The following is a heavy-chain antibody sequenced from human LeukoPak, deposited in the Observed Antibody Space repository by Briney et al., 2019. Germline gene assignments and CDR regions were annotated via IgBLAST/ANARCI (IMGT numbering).Heavy chain of an antibody. J-gene: IGHJ5*02. CDR1: GGSISGGSYY. Sequence: SQTLSLTCTVSGGSISGGSYYWSWIRQPAGKGLEWIGRIYTSGSTNYNPSLKSRVTISVDTSKNQFSLKLSSVTAADTAVYYCARVQTGVEIVATPPPGGGWFDPWGQGTLVTVSS. CDR2: IYTSGST. D-gene: IGHD5-12*01. V-gene: IGHV4-61*02. CDR3: ARVQTGVEIVATPPPGGGWFDP.